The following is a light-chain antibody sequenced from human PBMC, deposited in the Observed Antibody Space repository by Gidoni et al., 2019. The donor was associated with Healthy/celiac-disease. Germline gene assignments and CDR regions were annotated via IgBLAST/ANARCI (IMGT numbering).Light chain of an antibody. V-gene: IGLV1-47*01. Sequence: QSVLTQPPSASGTPGQRVTISCSGSSSNIGSNYVYWYHQLPGTAPKLLIYRNNQRPSGVPDRFSGSKSCTSASLAISGHRSEDEADYYCAAWDDSLSGVVFGGGTKLTVL. CDR3: AAWDDSLSGVV. CDR1: SSNIGSNY. J-gene: IGLJ2*01. CDR2: RNN.